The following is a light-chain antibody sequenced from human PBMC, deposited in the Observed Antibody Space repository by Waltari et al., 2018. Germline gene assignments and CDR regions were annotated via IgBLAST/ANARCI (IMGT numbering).Light chain of an antibody. CDR2: GAS. CDR3: QQYNDWPRT. Sequence: EIVMTQSPATLSVSPGERATLSCRASQSVNSNLDWYQKKRGPPPRLLIYGASTRAPDIPARFSGSGSGTEFTVTISSLQSEDFAVYYCQQYNDWPRTFGQGTKVEIK. J-gene: IGKJ1*01. V-gene: IGKV3-15*01. CDR1: QSVNSN.